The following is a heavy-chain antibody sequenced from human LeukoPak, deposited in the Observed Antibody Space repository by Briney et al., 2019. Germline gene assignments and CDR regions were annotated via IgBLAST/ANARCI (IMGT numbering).Heavy chain of an antibody. J-gene: IGHJ4*02. Sequence: GSLRLSCAASGFAFNTFWMSWVRQPPGKGLEWIGEINHSGSTNYNPSLKSRVTISVDTSKNQFSLKLSSVTAADTAVYYCARGRRSYSSSPWGYWGQGTLVTVSS. CDR1: GFAFNTFW. V-gene: IGHV4-34*01. CDR2: INHSGST. D-gene: IGHD6-6*01. CDR3: ARGRRSYSSSPWGY.